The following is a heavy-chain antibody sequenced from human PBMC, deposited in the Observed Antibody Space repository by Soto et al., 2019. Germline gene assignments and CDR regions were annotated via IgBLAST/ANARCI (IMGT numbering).Heavy chain of an antibody. V-gene: IGHV4-34*01. D-gene: IGHD2-8*02. Sequence: QVQLQQWGAGLLKPSETLSLTCAVYGGSFSGYYWTWIRQPPGTGLEWIGEINHSGSTNYNPSLKSRFTISVDTSKNQFSLKLTSVTAADTAVYYCARDKITGLFDYWAQGTLVTVSS. CDR1: GGSFSGYY. CDR2: INHSGST. CDR3: ARDKITGLFDY. J-gene: IGHJ4*02.